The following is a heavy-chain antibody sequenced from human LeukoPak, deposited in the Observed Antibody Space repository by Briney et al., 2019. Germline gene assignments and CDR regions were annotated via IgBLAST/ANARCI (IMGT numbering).Heavy chain of an antibody. Sequence: GGALRLSCAASVFTFSIYTMNWVRQAPGKGLEWVSSSSSSSCYTYYADSVKGRFTISRDNAKNSMYLKMNGQRAEDTAVYHGARDGVGFDYWGQGTLVTVSS. V-gene: IGHV3-21*01. J-gene: IGHJ4*02. CDR2: SSSSSCYT. D-gene: IGHD3-3*01. CDR3: ARDGVGFDY. CDR1: VFTFSIYT.